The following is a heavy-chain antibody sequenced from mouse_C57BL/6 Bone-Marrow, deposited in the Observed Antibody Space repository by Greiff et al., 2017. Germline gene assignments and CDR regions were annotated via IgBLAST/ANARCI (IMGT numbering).Heavy chain of an antibody. Sequence: EVHLVESGPGLVKPSQSLSLTCSVTGYSITSGYYWNWIRQFPGNKLEWMGYISYDGSNNYNPSLKNRISITRDTSKNQFFLKLNSVTTEDTATYYCARGWLLRYFDYWGQGTTLTVSS. D-gene: IGHD2-3*01. CDR2: ISYDGSN. CDR1: GYSITSGYY. CDR3: ARGWLLRYFDY. J-gene: IGHJ2*01. V-gene: IGHV3-6*01.